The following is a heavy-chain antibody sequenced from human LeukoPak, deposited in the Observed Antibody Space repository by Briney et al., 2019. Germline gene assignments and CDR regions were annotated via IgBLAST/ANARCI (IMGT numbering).Heavy chain of an antibody. CDR2: IWYDGSNK. CDR1: GFTFSSYG. V-gene: IGHV3-33*01. Sequence: GGSLRLSCAASGFTFSSYGMHWVRQAPGKGLEWVAVIWYDGSNKYYADSVKGRFTISRDNSKNTLYLQMNSLRAEDTAVYYCARDGEHCRGGSCYFLQEFDYWGQGTLVTVSS. D-gene: IGHD2-15*01. J-gene: IGHJ4*02. CDR3: ARDGEHCRGGSCYFLQEFDY.